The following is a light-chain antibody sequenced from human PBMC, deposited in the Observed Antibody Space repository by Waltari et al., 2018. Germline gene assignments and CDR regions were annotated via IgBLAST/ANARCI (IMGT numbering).Light chain of an antibody. CDR2: AAS. CDR1: QRISSN. J-gene: IGKJ2*01. Sequence: EIVMTQSPPTLPWSPGASVTLPCRASQRISSNLAWYLQKPGQEPRLLIYAASTRATGIPARFIGSGSGTEFTLTISSLQPDEFARYYCQQYNNWPFAFGQGTKLEIK. V-gene: IGKV3-15*01. CDR3: QQYNNWPFA.